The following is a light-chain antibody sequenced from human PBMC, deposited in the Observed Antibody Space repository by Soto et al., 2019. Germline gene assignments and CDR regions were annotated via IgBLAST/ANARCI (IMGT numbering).Light chain of an antibody. CDR3: HQYGSSPPYT. CDR1: QSVTNNY. V-gene: IGKV3-20*01. Sequence: EVVLTQSPGTLSLSPGESATLSCRASQSVTNNYFAWYQQKPGQAPRLLIFGSSDRATGIPDRFSGSGSGTEFTLTIRRLEPEDFAVYYCHQYGSSPPYTFGQGTKLEIK. J-gene: IGKJ2*01. CDR2: GSS.